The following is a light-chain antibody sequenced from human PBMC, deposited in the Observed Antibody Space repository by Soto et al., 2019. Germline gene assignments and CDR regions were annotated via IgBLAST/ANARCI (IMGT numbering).Light chain of an antibody. CDR3: MPALQTPRT. V-gene: IGKV2-28*01. CDR1: QSLLRSSGYNY. J-gene: IGKJ1*01. CDR2: LGS. Sequence: DIVMTQSPLSLPVTPGEPASISCRSSQSLLRSSGYNYLDWYLQKPGQSPQLLIYLGSNRASGVPDRFSGSGLGTDFTLKISRVEAEDVGVYYCMPALQTPRTFGQGTKVEIK.